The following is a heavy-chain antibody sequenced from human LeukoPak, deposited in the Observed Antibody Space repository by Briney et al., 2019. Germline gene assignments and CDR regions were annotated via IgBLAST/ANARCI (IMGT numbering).Heavy chain of an antibody. CDR1: GFTFSSYE. V-gene: IGHV3-48*03. CDR3: ARDPDYDFWSGFRIQVSMDV. CDR2: ISSSGSTI. J-gene: IGHJ6*03. Sequence: GGSLRLSCAASGFTFSSYEMNWVRQAPGKGLEWVSYISSSGSTIYYADSVKGRFTIARDNAKNSLYLQMNSLRAEDTAVYYCARDPDYDFWSGFRIQVSMDVWGKGTTVTVPS. D-gene: IGHD3-3*01.